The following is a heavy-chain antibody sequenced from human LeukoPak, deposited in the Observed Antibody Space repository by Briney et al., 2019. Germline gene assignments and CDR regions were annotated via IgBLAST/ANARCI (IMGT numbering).Heavy chain of an antibody. CDR1: GFSFSIYW. CDR3: ITMLVEGH. Sequence: GGSLRLSCAASGFSFSIYWMHWVRHVPGKGLVWVSHVNGDGSSTSYADSVKGRFTISRDNAKNMLYLQMNSLKAEDTAIYYCITMLVEGHWGQGTLVTVSS. J-gene: IGHJ4*02. CDR2: VNGDGSST. V-gene: IGHV3-74*01. D-gene: IGHD3-22*01.